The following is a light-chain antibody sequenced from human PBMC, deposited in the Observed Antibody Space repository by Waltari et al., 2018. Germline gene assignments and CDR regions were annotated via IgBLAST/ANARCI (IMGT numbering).Light chain of an antibody. J-gene: IGLJ3*02. V-gene: IGLV3-1*01. Sequence: SYELTQPPSVSVSPGQTASITCSGDNLGTTNAGWYQKKPGQSPVLVIYQDSKRPSGIHERFSGSNSGNTATLTISGTQAMDEADYYCQAWDSSSWVFGGGTKLTVL. CDR3: QAWDSSSWV. CDR2: QDS. CDR1: NLGTTN.